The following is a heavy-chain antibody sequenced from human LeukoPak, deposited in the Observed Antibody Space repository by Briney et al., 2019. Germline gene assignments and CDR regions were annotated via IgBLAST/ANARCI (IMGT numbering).Heavy chain of an antibody. D-gene: IGHD2-15*01. V-gene: IGHV4-38-2*02. CDR2: IYHSGST. J-gene: IGHJ1*01. Sequence: SETLSLTCTVSGYSISSGYYWGWIRQPPGKGLEWIGSIYHSGSTYYNPSLKSRVTISVDTSKNQFSLKLSSVTAADTAVYYCARGGGGLQHWGQGTLVTVSS. CDR3: ARGGGGLQH. CDR1: GYSISSGYY.